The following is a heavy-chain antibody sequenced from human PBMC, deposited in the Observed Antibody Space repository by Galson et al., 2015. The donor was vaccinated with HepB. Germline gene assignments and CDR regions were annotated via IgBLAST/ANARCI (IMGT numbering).Heavy chain of an antibody. J-gene: IGHJ4*02. CDR2: IKKDGSAK. CDR1: GFTFSSYW. V-gene: IGHV3-7*01. D-gene: IGHD6-13*01. Sequence: SLRLSCAASGFTFSSYWMHWVRQAPGKGLEWVANIKKDGSAKNYVESVKGRFTISRDNAKNSLYLQMNSLRAEDSAVYYCARVPAAVGYTDYWGLGALVTVSS. CDR3: ARVPAAVGYTDY.